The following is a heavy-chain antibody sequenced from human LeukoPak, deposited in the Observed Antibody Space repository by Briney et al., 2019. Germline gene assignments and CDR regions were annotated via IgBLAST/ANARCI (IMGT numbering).Heavy chain of an antibody. J-gene: IGHJ4*02. CDR1: GFTVSSNY. D-gene: IGHD6-6*01. V-gene: IGHV3-53*01. CDR3: ARGSSSPYFDY. CDR2: IYSGGST. Sequence: GGSLRLSCAASGFTVSSNYMSWVRQAPGKGLEWVSVIYSGGSTYYADSVKGRFTISRDNSKNTLYLQMNSLRAEDTAVYYCARGSSSPYFDYWGQGTLVTVSS.